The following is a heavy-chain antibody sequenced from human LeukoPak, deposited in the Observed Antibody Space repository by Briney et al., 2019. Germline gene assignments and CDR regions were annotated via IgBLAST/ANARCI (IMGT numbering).Heavy chain of an antibody. J-gene: IGHJ6*02. Sequence: GGSLRLSCAASGFTFTTYSMNWVRQAPGKGLEWVSSISSSSSSYIYYADSVKGRFTISRDNAKNSLYLQMNSLRAEDTAMYYCARAAAAARTNYYYYGMDVWGQGTTVTVSS. V-gene: IGHV3-21*01. CDR2: ISSSSSSYI. CDR1: GFTFTTYS. D-gene: IGHD6-13*01. CDR3: ARAAAAARTNYYYYGMDV.